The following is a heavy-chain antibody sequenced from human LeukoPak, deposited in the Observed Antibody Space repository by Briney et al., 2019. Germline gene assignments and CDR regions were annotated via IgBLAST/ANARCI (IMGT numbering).Heavy chain of an antibody. CDR1: GFLFGYYW. CDR3: ARSHRWGWDF. V-gene: IGHV3-7*05. Sequence: PGGSLRLSCAASGFLFGYYWMTWVRQAPGKGLECVAHIQQDGSQKYYVDSVKGRFTISRDNAKNSLSLQMDSLRAEDTAVYYCARSHRWGWDFWGQGTLVTVSS. CDR2: IQQDGSQK. D-gene: IGHD1-26*01. J-gene: IGHJ4*02.